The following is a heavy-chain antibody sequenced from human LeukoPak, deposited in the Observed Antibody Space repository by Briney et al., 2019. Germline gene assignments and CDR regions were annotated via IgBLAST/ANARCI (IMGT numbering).Heavy chain of an antibody. CDR1: GYSFTSHW. D-gene: IGHD6-13*01. J-gene: IGHJ4*02. Sequence: GESLKISCKGSGYSFTSHWIGWVRQMPGKGLEWMGIIYPGDSDTRYSPSFQGQVTISADRSISTAYLQWSSLQASDTAMYYCARRWAAVGTFDYWGQGTLVTVSS. V-gene: IGHV5-51*01. CDR3: ARRWAAVGTFDY. CDR2: IYPGDSDT.